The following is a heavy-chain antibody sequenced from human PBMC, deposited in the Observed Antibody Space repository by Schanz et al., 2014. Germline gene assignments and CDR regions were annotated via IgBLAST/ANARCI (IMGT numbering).Heavy chain of an antibody. CDR1: GFTFSSYA. V-gene: IGHV3-23*01. CDR3: TRTCTTVTTRPLDF. J-gene: IGHJ4*02. D-gene: IGHD4-17*01. Sequence: EVQLLESGGSLVQPGGSLRLSCAASGFTFSSYAMSWVRQAPGKGLEWVSVISGSGATTYYADAVKGRFTISRDNPRNTVYFQMRILRAEDTAVYYCTRTCTTVTTRPLDFWGQGSLVIVSS. CDR2: ISGSGATT.